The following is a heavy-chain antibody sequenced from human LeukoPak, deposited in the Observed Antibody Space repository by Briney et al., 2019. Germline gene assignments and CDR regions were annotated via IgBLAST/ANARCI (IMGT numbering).Heavy chain of an antibody. CDR2: ISGSGGST. J-gene: IGHJ4*02. V-gene: IGHV3-23*01. CDR1: GFTFSSYA. CDR3: AKSYNGYESKPDY. Sequence: PGGSLRLSYAASGFTFSSYAMSWVRQAPGKGLEWVSAISGSGGSTYYADSVKGRFTISRDNSKITLYLQMNSLRAEDTAVYYCAKSYNGYESKPDYWGQGTLVTVSS. D-gene: IGHD5-12*01.